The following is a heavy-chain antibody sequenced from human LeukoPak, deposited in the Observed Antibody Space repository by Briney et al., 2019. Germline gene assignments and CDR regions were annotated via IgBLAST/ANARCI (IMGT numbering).Heavy chain of an antibody. Sequence: SGGSLRLSCAASGFTFSSYGMHWVRQAPGKGLEWVAFIRYDGSNKYYADSVKGRFTISRDNAKNSLYLQMNSLRAEDTAVYYCARADSSGWYGVDYWGQGTLVTVSS. CDR3: ARADSSGWYGVDY. CDR1: GFTFSSYG. V-gene: IGHV3-30*02. D-gene: IGHD6-19*01. CDR2: IRYDGSNK. J-gene: IGHJ4*02.